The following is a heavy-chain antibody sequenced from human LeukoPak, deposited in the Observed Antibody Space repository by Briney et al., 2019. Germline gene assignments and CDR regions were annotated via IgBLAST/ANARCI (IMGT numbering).Heavy chain of an antibody. Sequence: SETLSLNCSLSGDSMSRSRYYWGWIRQPPGKGLEWIGEINHSGSTNYNPSLKSRVTISVDTSKNQFSLKLSSVTAADTAVYYCARESIAARHLYYFDYWGQGTLVTVSS. CDR3: ARESIAARHLYYFDY. D-gene: IGHD6-6*01. CDR1: GDSMSRSRYY. CDR2: INHSGST. J-gene: IGHJ4*02. V-gene: IGHV4-39*07.